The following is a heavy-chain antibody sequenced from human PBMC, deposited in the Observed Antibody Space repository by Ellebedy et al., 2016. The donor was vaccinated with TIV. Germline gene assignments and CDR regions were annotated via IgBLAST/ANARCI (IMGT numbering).Heavy chain of an antibody. CDR3: ARDGEMATTNWYFDL. V-gene: IGHV1-3*01. CDR2: INAGNGNT. J-gene: IGHJ2*01. Sequence: ASVKVSCXASGYTFTSYAMHWVRQAPGQRLEWMGWINAGNGNTKYSQKFQGRVTITRDTSASTAYMELSSLRSEDTAVYYCARDGEMATTNWYFDLWGRGTLVTVSS. D-gene: IGHD5-24*01. CDR1: GYTFTSYA.